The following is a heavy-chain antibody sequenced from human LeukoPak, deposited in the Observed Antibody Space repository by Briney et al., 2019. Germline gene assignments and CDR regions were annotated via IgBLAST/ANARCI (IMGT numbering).Heavy chain of an antibody. CDR1: GGTFSSYA. CDR2: IIPIFGTA. Sequence: GASVKVSCKASGGTFSSYAISWVRQAPGQGLEWMGRIIPIFGTANYAQKFQGRVTITADKSTSTAYMELSSLRSEDTAVYYCASGVVVPAPRGNWFDPWGQGTLVTVSS. CDR3: ASGVVVPAPRGNWFDP. D-gene: IGHD2-2*01. V-gene: IGHV1-69*06. J-gene: IGHJ5*02.